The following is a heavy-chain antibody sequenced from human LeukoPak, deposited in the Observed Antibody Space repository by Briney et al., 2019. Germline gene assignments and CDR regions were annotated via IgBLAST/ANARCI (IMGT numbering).Heavy chain of an antibody. D-gene: IGHD7-27*01. CDR2: ISNNGDRT. CDR1: GFTFSNYA. V-gene: IGHV3-23*01. J-gene: IGHJ4*02. CDR3: AKDRANWGYGRFDY. Sequence: PGGSLRLSCAASGFTFSNYAMTWVRQAPGRGLEWVSVISNNGDRTYYADTVKGRFTISRDNSKNTLYLQMNSLRAEDTAVYYCAKDRANWGYGRFDYWGQGTLVTVSS.